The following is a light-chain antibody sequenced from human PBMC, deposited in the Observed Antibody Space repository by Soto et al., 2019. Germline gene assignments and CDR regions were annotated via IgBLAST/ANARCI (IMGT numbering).Light chain of an antibody. Sequence: DLQMTQSPSSLSASVGDNVTIACRASQSISNFLNWYQQKPGKAPSLLIYAAFSLQSGVPSRFSGSGSGTDFTLTINTLQPEDFATYYCHQTYRIPWTFGQGTEVEI. CDR3: HQTYRIPWT. J-gene: IGKJ1*01. CDR2: AAF. CDR1: QSISNF. V-gene: IGKV1-39*01.